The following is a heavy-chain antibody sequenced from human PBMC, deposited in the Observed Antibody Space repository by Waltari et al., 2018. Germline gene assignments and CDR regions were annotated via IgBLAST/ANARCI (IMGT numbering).Heavy chain of an antibody. J-gene: IGHJ6*02. D-gene: IGHD3-22*01. CDR3: ARRATGDASYESSLSAMDV. CDR1: GYRFTSYW. Sequence: EVQLVQSGAEVKKPGDSLRISCKGSGYRFTSYWIRWVRQMPGKGLEWMGKIDPSDSYTRNSPSFQGHVTISVDRSFSTAYLQWSSLKASDTDIYYCARRATGDASYESSLSAMDVWGQGTTVIVSS. CDR2: IDPSDSYT. V-gene: IGHV5-10-1*03.